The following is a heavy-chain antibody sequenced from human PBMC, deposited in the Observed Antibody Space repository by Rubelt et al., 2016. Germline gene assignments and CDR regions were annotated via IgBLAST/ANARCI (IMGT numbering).Heavy chain of an antibody. D-gene: IGHD4-17*01. CDR3: ARQSGYGDQINY. V-gene: IGHV4-34*01. Sequence: QVHLQQWGAGLLKPSETLSLSCAVYGGSFSGHSWSWIRQPPGTGLEWIGSLYYTGSTFYNPSLDSRVTMSVDRSRNRFSLKLSSVTAADTAVYYCARQSGYGDQINYWGQGTLVTVSS. CDR2: LYYTGST. J-gene: IGHJ4*02. CDR1: GGSFSGHS.